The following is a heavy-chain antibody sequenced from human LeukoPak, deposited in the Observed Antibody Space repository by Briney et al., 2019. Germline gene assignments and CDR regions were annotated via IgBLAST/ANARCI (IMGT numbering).Heavy chain of an antibody. D-gene: IGHD3-10*01. CDR2: IYYSGST. V-gene: IGHV4-30-4*01. J-gene: IGHJ5*02. CDR3: ARAGYYGSGSYGYFVP. Sequence: PSETLSLTCTVSGGSISSGDYYWSWIRQPPGKGREWIGYIYYSGSTYYIPSLKSRVTISVDPSKNQSSLKLIAVTAADTAVYYCARAGYYGSGSYGYFVPWGRGALVTVSS. CDR1: GGSISSGDYY.